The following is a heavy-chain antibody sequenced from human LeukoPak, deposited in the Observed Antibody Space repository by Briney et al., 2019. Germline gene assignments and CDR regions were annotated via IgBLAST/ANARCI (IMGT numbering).Heavy chain of an antibody. V-gene: IGHV1-24*01. CDR2: FDPEDGET. Sequence: ASVKVSCKVSGYTLTELSMHWVRQAPGKGLEWMGGFDPEDGETIYAQKFQGRVTMTEDTSADTAYMELSSLRSEDTAVYYCATVVDCSSTSCMGVFDYWGQGTLVTVSS. D-gene: IGHD2-2*01. J-gene: IGHJ4*02. CDR1: GYTLTELS. CDR3: ATVVDCSSTSCMGVFDY.